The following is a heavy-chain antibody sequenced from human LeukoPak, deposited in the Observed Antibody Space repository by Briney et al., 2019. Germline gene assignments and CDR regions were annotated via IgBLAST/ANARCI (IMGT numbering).Heavy chain of an antibody. Sequence: SETLSLTCTVSGGSISSSSYYWGWIRQPPGKGLEWIGSIYYSGSTYYNPSLKSRVTISVDTSKNQFSLKLSSVTAADTAVYYCARPWYSSGWLHYYFDYWGQGTLVTVSS. D-gene: IGHD6-19*01. J-gene: IGHJ4*02. CDR2: IYYSGST. CDR3: ARPWYSSGWLHYYFDY. CDR1: GGSISSSSYY. V-gene: IGHV4-39*01.